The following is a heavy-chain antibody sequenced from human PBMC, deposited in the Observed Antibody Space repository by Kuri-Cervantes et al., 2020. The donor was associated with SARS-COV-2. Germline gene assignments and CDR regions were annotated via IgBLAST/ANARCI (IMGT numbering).Heavy chain of an antibody. D-gene: IGHD1-1*01. CDR2: IYHSGST. V-gene: IGHV4-61*08. CDR1: GGSLSSGDYY. J-gene: IGHJ6*03. Sequence: SETLSLTCTVSGGSLSSGDYYWTWVRQPPGKGLEWIGYIYHSGSTYYNPSLKSRVTMSVDTSKNQFSLKLSSVTAADTAVYYCARERAVFPGTGAYYYYYYMDVWGKGTTVTVSS. CDR3: ARERAVFPGTGAYYYYYYMDV.